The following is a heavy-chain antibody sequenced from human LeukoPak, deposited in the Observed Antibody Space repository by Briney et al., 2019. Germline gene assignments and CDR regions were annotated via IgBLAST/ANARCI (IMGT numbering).Heavy chain of an antibody. Sequence: ALETLSLTCTVSGGSISSSSYYWGWIRQPPGKGLGWIGSIYYSGSTNYDPSLKPRVTISVDTPKNRFSLKLSSVAAADTAVYYCARLRWSSPDYWGQGTLVTVSS. J-gene: IGHJ4*02. V-gene: IGHV4-39*07. CDR3: ARLRWSSPDY. CDR2: IYYSGST. CDR1: GGSISSSSYY. D-gene: IGHD4-23*01.